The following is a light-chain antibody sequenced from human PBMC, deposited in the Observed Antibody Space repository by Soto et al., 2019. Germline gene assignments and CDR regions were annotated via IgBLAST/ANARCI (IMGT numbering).Light chain of an antibody. CDR2: EVS. CDR1: SNDVGGYAY. CDR3: CSYTGNTTPV. J-gene: IGLJ3*02. Sequence: QSALTPPASLSGSPGQAITISCTGTSNDVGGYAYVSWYQQYPGKAPKLVISEVSNRPSGVSHRFSGSRSGNTASLTISGIQAADEADYHCCSYTGNTTPVFGGGTTLTVL. V-gene: IGLV2-14*01.